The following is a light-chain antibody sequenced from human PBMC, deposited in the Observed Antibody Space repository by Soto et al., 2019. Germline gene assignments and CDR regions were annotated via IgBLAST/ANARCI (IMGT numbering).Light chain of an antibody. CDR3: QQYGRSPPFT. CDR2: GAS. V-gene: IGKV3-20*01. CDR1: QSVSSTY. J-gene: IGKJ2*01. Sequence: EIVLTQSPGTLSLSPGERATLSCRASQSVSSTYIAWYQQNPGRAPRLLIYGASSRATGIPVRFSGSGSGTDFTLTISRLEPEDFAVYFCQQYGRSPPFTFGQGTKVDIK.